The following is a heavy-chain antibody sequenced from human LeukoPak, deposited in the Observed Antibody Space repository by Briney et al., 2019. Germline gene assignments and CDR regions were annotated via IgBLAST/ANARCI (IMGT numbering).Heavy chain of an antibody. J-gene: IGHJ4*02. CDR2: IYTSGGT. D-gene: IGHD4-17*01. Sequence: SETLSLTCTVSGGSISSGSYYWSWIRQPAGKGLEWIGRIYTSGGTNYNPSLKSRVTISVDTSKNQFSLKLSSVTAADTAVYYCARDEAWATVTTNPLDYWGQGTLVTVSS. V-gene: IGHV4-61*02. CDR3: ARDEAWATVTTNPLDY. CDR1: GGSISSGSYY.